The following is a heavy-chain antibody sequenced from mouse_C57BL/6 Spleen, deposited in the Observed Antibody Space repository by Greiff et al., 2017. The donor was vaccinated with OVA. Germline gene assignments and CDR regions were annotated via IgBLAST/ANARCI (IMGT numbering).Heavy chain of an antibody. Sequence: VQLQQSGPELVKPGASVKISCKASGYAFSSSWMNWVKQRPGKGLEWIGRIYPGDGDTNYNGKFKGKATLTADKSSSTAYMQLSSLTSEDSAVYFCARDGTGTDYFDYWGQGTTLTVSS. D-gene: IGHD4-1*01. CDR3: ARDGTGTDYFDY. J-gene: IGHJ2*01. CDR2: IYPGDGDT. V-gene: IGHV1-82*01. CDR1: GYAFSSSW.